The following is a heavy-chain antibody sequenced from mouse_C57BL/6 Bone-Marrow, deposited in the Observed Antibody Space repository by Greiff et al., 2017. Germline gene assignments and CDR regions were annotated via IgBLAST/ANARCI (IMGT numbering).Heavy chain of an antibody. CDR1: GFTFSSYG. CDR3: ARSKGDY. D-gene: IGHD2-5*01. V-gene: IGHV5-6*01. CDR2: ISSGGSYT. Sequence: EVKLMESGGDLVKPGGSLKLSCAASGFTFSSYGMSWVRQTPDKRLEWVATISSGGSYTYYPDSVKGRFTISRDNAKNTLYLQMSSLKSEDTAMYYCARSKGDYWGQGTTLTVSS. J-gene: IGHJ2*01.